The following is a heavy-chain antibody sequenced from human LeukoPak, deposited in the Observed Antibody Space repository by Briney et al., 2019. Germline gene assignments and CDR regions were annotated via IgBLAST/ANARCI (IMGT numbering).Heavy chain of an antibody. V-gene: IGHV3-23*01. J-gene: IGHJ4*02. CDR1: GFTFSSYA. Sequence: GGSLRLSCAASGFTFSSYAMSWVRQAPGKGLECISGFSGSGGSTYYADSVKGRFTISRDNSKNTVFLQMNSLRAEDTAVYYCAKDRDPLSSSGWPWAYFDYWGQGIMVIVSS. CDR3: AKDRDPLSSSGWPWAYFDY. CDR2: FSGSGGST. D-gene: IGHD6-19*01.